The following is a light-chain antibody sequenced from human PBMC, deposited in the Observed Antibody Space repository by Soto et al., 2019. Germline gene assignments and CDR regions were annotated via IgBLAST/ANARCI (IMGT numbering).Light chain of an antibody. CDR3: CSYAGNYV. CDR2: DVS. J-gene: IGLJ1*01. CDR1: SSDVGGYNS. Sequence: QSVLTQPRSVSGSPGQSVTISCTGTSSDVGGYNSVSWYQQHPGKAPKLMIYDVSKRPSGVPDRFSGSKSGNTASLTISGLQAEDEADYYCCSYAGNYVFGTGTKLTVL. V-gene: IGLV2-11*01.